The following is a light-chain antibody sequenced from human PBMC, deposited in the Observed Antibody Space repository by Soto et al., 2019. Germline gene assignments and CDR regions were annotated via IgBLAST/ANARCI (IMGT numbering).Light chain of an antibody. CDR2: GAS. V-gene: IGKV3-20*01. Sequence: EIVLTQSPGTLSLSPGERATLSCRASQSVSSSYLAWYQQKPGQAPRLLIYGASSRATSIPDRFSGSGSGTDFTLTISRLEPEDFAVYYCQQYGSSPVTFGQGTKLEIK. J-gene: IGKJ2*01. CDR3: QQYGSSPVT. CDR1: QSVSSSY.